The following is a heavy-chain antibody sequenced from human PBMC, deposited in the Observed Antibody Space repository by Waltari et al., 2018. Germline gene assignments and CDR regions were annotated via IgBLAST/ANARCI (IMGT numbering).Heavy chain of an antibody. D-gene: IGHD3-3*01. CDR1: GFTFSSYS. V-gene: IGHV3-48*04. CDR3: ATALIPTIFGVVHDAFDI. Sequence: EVQLVESGGGLVQPGGSLRLSCAASGFTFSSYSMNWVRQATGKGLEWVSYISSSRTIYYADSVKGRFTSSRDNAKNSLYLQMNSLRAEDTAVYYCATALIPTIFGVVHDAFDIWGQGTMVTVSS. J-gene: IGHJ3*02. CDR2: ISSSRTI.